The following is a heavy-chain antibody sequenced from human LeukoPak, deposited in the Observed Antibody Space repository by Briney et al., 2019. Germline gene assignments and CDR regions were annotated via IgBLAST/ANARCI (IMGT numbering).Heavy chain of an antibody. Sequence: PSETLSLTCVVSGGFISSGGYYWGWIRHPPEKGLEWIGSVHHSGITYYNTSLKSRVTISVDKSKNQFSLELTSVTAADTAVYYCARNPPNYYDSSGRMGAFDVWGQGTTVTVSS. CDR2: VHHSGIT. CDR3: ARNPPNYYDSSGRMGAFDV. J-gene: IGHJ3*01. CDR1: GGFISSGGYY. V-gene: IGHV4-39*01. D-gene: IGHD3-22*01.